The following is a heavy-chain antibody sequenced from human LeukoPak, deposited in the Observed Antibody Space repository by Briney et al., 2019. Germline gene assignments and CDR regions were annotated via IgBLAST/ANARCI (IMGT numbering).Heavy chain of an antibody. CDR3: AREQTRVLTA. CDR1: GGSISSYY. CDR2: IYTSGST. D-gene: IGHD6-13*01. Sequence: PSETLSLTCTVSGGSISSYYWSWIRQPAGKGLEWIGRIYTSGSTNYNPSLKSRVTMSVDTSKNQCSLKLSSVPAADTAVYSCAREQTRVLTAWGQGTLVTVSS. J-gene: IGHJ4*02. V-gene: IGHV4-4*07.